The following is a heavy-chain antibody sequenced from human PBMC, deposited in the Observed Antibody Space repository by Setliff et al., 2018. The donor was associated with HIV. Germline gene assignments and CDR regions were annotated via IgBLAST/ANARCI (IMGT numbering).Heavy chain of an antibody. J-gene: IGHJ3*02. CDR3: ARDRGVYCISSSCYSPVDAFDI. Sequence: GASVKVSCKASGYTLTNYGISWVRQAPGQGLEWMGWISADNGDTNYPQKLQGRVTMTTDTSTSTAYMELRSLRSDDTAVYYCARDRGVYCISSSCYSPVDAFDIWGQGTMVTVSS. D-gene: IGHD2-2*01. CDR2: ISADNGDT. CDR1: GYTLTNYG. V-gene: IGHV1-18*01.